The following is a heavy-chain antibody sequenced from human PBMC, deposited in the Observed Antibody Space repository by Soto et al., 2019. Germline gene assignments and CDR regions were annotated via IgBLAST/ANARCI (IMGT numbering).Heavy chain of an antibody. CDR3: VAELYRDGRCCSFDI. D-gene: IGHD1-26*01. J-gene: IGHJ3*02. Sequence: GSSVKASCKASGFSYSNSAVQWVRQARGQRLEWIGWIIVGGGNTNYAEKVQERVTIARDMSTSTAYMELSSLRPEDTAVYYCVAELYRDGRCCSFDIWGQGTMVTVSS. CDR2: IIVGGGNT. CDR1: GFSYSNSA. V-gene: IGHV1-58*01.